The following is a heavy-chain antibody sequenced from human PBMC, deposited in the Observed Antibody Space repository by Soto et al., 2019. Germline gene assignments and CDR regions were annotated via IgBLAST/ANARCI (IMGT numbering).Heavy chain of an antibody. D-gene: IGHD3-22*01. V-gene: IGHV5-10-1*01. CDR1: GSCFTTFW. CDR2: LDPADSFT. Sequence: GESLKISCNVSGSCFTTFWISWVRQMPEKGREWMVRLDPADSFTNYNPSYQDHVTITINKSINTADLQWSSLKASDTAIYYCARHLYDNRNYLDALDVWGQGTMVTVSS. CDR3: ARHLYDNRNYLDALDV. J-gene: IGHJ3*01.